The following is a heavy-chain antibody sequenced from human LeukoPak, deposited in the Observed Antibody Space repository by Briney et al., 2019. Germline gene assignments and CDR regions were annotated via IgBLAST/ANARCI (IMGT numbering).Heavy chain of an antibody. CDR3: ARVDCSGGSCYPGRWFDP. D-gene: IGHD2-15*01. J-gene: IGHJ5*02. Sequence: PSETLSLTCAVYGGSFSGYYWSWIRQPPGKGLEWIGEINHSGSTNYNPSLKSRVTISVDTSKNQFSLKLSSVTAADTAVYYCARVDCSGGSCYPGRWFDPWGQGTLVTVSS. CDR2: INHSGST. CDR1: GGSFSGYY. V-gene: IGHV4-34*01.